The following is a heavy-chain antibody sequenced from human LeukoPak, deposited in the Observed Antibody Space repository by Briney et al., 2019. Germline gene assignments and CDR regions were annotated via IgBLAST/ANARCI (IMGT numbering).Heavy chain of an antibody. V-gene: IGHV4-59*01. CDR1: GGSISSYY. CDR2: IYYSGST. Sequence: PSETLSLTCTVSGGSISSYYWSWIRQPPGKGLEWIGYIYYSGSTNYNPSLKSRVTISVDTSKNQFSLKLSSVTAADTAVYYCAGSAPYYDFWSGYYYNPGYNWFDPWGQGTLVTVSS. J-gene: IGHJ5*02. CDR3: AGSAPYYDFWSGYYYNPGYNWFDP. D-gene: IGHD3-3*01.